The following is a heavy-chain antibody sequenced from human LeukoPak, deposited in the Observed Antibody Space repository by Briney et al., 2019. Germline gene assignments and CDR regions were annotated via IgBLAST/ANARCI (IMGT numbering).Heavy chain of an antibody. CDR2: IYNTGST. CDR1: GGSISSTIYY. J-gene: IGHJ4*02. CDR3: ARDLRGYSYGLMGY. Sequence: SETLSLTCTVSGGSISSTIYYWGWVRQPPGEGLEWIGSIYNTGSTYYNPSLKSRVTISVDTSKNQFSLKLNSVTAADTAVYYCARDLRGYSYGLMGYWGQGTLVTASS. D-gene: IGHD5-18*01. V-gene: IGHV4-39*07.